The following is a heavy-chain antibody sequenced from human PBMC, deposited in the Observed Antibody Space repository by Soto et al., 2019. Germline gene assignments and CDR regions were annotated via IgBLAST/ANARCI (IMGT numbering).Heavy chain of an antibody. Sequence: EVQLVQSGAEVKKPGESLKISCKASGYSFTNYWIGWVRQMPGKGLEWMGIIYPGDSDTKYSPSFLGQVTISADKSITTAYLQWSSLKASETAMYYCDDKYYDIFYWGQGTLVTVSS. CDR2: IYPGDSDT. D-gene: IGHD3-9*01. CDR3: DDKYYDIFY. V-gene: IGHV5-51*03. J-gene: IGHJ4*02. CDR1: GYSFTNYW.